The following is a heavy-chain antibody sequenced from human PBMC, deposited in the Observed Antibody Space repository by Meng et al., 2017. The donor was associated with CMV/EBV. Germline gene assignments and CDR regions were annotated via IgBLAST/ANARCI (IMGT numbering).Heavy chain of an antibody. CDR2: INPNSGGT. D-gene: IGHD3-3*01. Sequence: ASVKVSCKASGYTFTGYYMHWVRQAPGQGLEWMGWINPNSGGTNYAQKFQGRVTMTRDTSISTAYMELSRLRSDDTAVYYCARDCKAYYDFWSGQGGTDVWGQGTTVTVSS. V-gene: IGHV1-2*02. CDR1: GYTFTGYY. CDR3: ARDCKAYYDFWSGQGGTDV. J-gene: IGHJ6*02.